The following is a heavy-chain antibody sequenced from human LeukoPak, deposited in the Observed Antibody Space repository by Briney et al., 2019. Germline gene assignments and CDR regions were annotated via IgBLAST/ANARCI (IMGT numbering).Heavy chain of an antibody. D-gene: IGHD2-15*01. CDR1: GGSFSGYY. V-gene: IGHV4-34*01. J-gene: IGHJ4*02. CDR2: INHSGST. Sequence: PSETLSLTCAVYGGSFSGYYWSWIRQPPGKGLEWIGEINHSGSTNYNPSLKSRVTISVDTSKNQFSLKLSSVTAADTAVYYCARVGYSTAKVDYWGQGTLVTVSS. CDR3: ARVGYSTAKVDY.